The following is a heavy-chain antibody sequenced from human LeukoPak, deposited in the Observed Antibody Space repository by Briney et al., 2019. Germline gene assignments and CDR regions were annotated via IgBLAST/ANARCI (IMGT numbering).Heavy chain of an antibody. J-gene: IGHJ6*03. CDR3: AKVPFRGVTSHMDV. CDR1: GFTFSSYW. D-gene: IGHD3-10*01. Sequence: PGGSLRLSCAASGFTFSSYWMSWVRQAPGKGLEWVANIKQDGSEKYYVDSVKGRFTISRDNSKNTLYLQMNSLRAEDTAVYYCAKVPFRGVTSHMDVWGKGTTVTVSS. V-gene: IGHV3-7*03. CDR2: IKQDGSEK.